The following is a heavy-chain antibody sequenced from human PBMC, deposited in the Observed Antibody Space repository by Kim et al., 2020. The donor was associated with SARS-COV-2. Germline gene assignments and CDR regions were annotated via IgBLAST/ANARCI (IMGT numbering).Heavy chain of an antibody. V-gene: IGHV3-30*04. CDR1: GFIFRNYA. CDR2: ISYDGRDT. CDR3: TRSGTATSVFGLDV. D-gene: IGHD3-10*01. J-gene: IGHJ6*02. Sequence: GGSLRLSCAASGFIFRNYAMHWVRQAPGKGLEWVAAISYDGRDTWYADSVQGRFTISKDSSRNKLYLEMNSLRSDDTAVFYCTRSGTATSVFGLDVWGQGTTVTV.